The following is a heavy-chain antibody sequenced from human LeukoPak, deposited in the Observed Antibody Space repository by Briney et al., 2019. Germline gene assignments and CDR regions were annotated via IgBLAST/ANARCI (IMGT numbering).Heavy chain of an antibody. V-gene: IGHV3-7*04. CDR1: GFTFSWYW. CDR3: ARDLRGKGDAFDI. Sequence: GESLTLSCAASGFTFSWYWMIWLRQAPGKGLEWVANIKQDGSEKYYVASVKGRFTISRDNAKNSLYLQLNSLSAEDTAVYYCARDLRGKGDAFDIWGQGTMVTVSS. J-gene: IGHJ3*02. CDR2: IKQDGSEK.